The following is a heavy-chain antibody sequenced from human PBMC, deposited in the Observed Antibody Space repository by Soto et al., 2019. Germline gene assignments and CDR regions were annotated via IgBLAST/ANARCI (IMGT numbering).Heavy chain of an antibody. Sequence: QVQLQESGPGLVKPSQTLSLTCTVSGVSISSGGYYWTWIRQHPQKGLEWIGHIYYSGSTYYNPSLKSRVTVAVDTSKNQFSLQLSSVTAADTAVYYCAREYYYDSSGFDYWGQGTLVTVSS. CDR2: IYYSGST. CDR3: AREYYYDSSGFDY. D-gene: IGHD3-22*01. J-gene: IGHJ4*02. CDR1: GVSISSGGYY. V-gene: IGHV4-31*03.